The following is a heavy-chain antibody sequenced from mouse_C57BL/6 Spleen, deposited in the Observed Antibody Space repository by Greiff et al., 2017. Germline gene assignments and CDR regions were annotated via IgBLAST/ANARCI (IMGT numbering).Heavy chain of an antibody. V-gene: IGHV1-50*01. CDR2: IDPSDSYT. CDR3: ARGYYGSSYRSGWYFDV. J-gene: IGHJ1*03. CDR1: GYTFTSYW. D-gene: IGHD1-1*01. Sequence: QVQLQQPGAELVKPGASVKLSCKASGYTFTSYWMQWVNQRPGQGLEWIGEIDPSDSYTNYNQKFKGKATLTVDTSSSTAYMQLSSLTSEDSAVYYCARGYYGSSYRSGWYFDVWGTGTTVTVSS.